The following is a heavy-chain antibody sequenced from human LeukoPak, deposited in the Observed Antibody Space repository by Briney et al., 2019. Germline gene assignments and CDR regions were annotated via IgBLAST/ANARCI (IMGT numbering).Heavy chain of an antibody. D-gene: IGHD3-22*01. CDR1: GYTFTCYY. V-gene: IGHV1-2*02. CDR3: ARGYYYDSSGYHFDY. J-gene: IGHJ4*02. CDR2: INPNSGGT. Sequence: ASVKVSCKASGYTFTCYYMHWVRQAPGQGLEWMGWINPNSGGTNYAQKFQGRVTMTRDTSISTAYMELSRLRSDDTAVYYCARGYYYDSSGYHFDYWGQGTLVTVSS.